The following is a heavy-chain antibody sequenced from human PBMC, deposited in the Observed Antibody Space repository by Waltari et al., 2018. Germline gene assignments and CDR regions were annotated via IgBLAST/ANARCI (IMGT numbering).Heavy chain of an antibody. D-gene: IGHD3-10*01. CDR2: IKQDESEK. CDR3: ARELYPPTSNPFDF. J-gene: IGHJ4*02. V-gene: IGHV3-7*01. CDR1: GFTFSSYW. Sequence: EVQLVESGGGLVQPGGSLRLSCAASGFTFSSYWMSWVRQAPGKGLEGVANIKQDESEKFYVDSVKGRFTIFRDNAKNLLYLQMDSLRGEDTAVYYCARELYPPTSNPFDFWGQGTRVTVSS.